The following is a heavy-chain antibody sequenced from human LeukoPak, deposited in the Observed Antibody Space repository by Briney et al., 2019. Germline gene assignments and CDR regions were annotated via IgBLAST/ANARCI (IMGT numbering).Heavy chain of an antibody. CDR3: ARGYGDYSWFDP. Sequence: SETLSLTCTVPGGSISRYYWSWIRQPAGKGLEWIGRIYTSGSTNYNPSLKSRVTFSVDTSKNQFSLKLRSVTAADTAVYYCARGYGDYSWFDPWGQGTLVTVSS. V-gene: IGHV4-4*07. D-gene: IGHD4-17*01. CDR2: IYTSGST. J-gene: IGHJ5*02. CDR1: GGSISRYY.